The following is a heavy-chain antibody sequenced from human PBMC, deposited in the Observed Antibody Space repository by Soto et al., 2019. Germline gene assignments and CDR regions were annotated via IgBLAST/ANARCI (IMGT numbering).Heavy chain of an antibody. CDR1: GYTFTSYG. CDR2: ISAYNGNT. CDR3: AGGGIVVVVAATQGWFDP. Sequence: QVQLVQSGAEVKKPGASVKVSCKASGYTFTSYGISWVRQAPGQGLEWMGWISAYNGNTNYAQKLQGRVTMTTDTSTSTAYMELRSLRSDDTAVYYCAGGGIVVVVAATQGWFDPWGQGTLVTVSS. V-gene: IGHV1-18*01. D-gene: IGHD2-15*01. J-gene: IGHJ5*02.